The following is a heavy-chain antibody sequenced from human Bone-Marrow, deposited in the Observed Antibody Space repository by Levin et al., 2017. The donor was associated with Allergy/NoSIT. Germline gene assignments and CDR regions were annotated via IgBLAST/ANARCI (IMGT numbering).Heavy chain of an antibody. J-gene: IGHJ4*02. CDR3: ARDLRYRNVWLQGEYYFDY. D-gene: IGHD2/OR15-2a*01. V-gene: IGHV3-30*04. CDR1: GFTFRSYG. Sequence: PGESLKISCVVSGFTFRSYGLHWVRQAPGKGLEWVGVISYDGTEKFYADSMKGRFTISRDDSKSTLYLQINTLRAEDTAVYYCARDLRYRNVWLQGEYYFDYWGQGTLVTVSS. CDR2: ISYDGTEK.